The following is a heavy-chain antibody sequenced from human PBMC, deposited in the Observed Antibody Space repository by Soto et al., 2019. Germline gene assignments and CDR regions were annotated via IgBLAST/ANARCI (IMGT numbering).Heavy chain of an antibody. D-gene: IGHD4-17*01. CDR2: INHNSSYI. V-gene: IGHV3-21*01. CDR1: GSTFGSYA. CDR3: APLRWPDY. Sequence: GGSLRLSCSVSGSTFGSYAFHWVRQAPGKGLEWVSSINHNSSYIYYADSVKGRFTISRDNAKNSLYLQMSSLRAEDTAVYYCAPLRWPDYWGQGTLVTVSS. J-gene: IGHJ4*02.